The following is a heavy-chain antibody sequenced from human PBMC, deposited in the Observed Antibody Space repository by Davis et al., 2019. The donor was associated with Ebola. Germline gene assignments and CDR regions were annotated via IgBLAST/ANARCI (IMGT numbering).Heavy chain of an antibody. V-gene: IGHV5-51*01. CDR3: ASLRRTITGMDDSFDI. J-gene: IGHJ3*02. CDR2: IYPGDSDT. D-gene: IGHD2-8*02. CDR1: GNSFSSHW. Sequence: GESLKISCKDSGNSFSSHWIGWVRQMPGKGLEWMGIIYPGDSDTRYSPSFRGQVTISADKSTKTAFLQWNSLEASDTAIYYCASLRRTITGMDDSFDIWGQGTMVTVSS.